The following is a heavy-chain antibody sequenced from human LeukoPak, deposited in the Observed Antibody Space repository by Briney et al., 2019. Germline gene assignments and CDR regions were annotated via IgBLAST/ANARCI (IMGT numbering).Heavy chain of an antibody. Sequence: SETLSLACTVSGGSISSYYWSWIRQPPGKGLEWIGYIYYSGSTNYNPSLKSRVTISVDTSKNQFSLKLSSVTAADTAVYYCARHSAVTAPFDLWGRGTLVTVSS. D-gene: IGHD4-23*01. CDR3: ARHSAVTAPFDL. J-gene: IGHJ2*01. V-gene: IGHV4-59*08. CDR2: IYYSGST. CDR1: GGSISSYY.